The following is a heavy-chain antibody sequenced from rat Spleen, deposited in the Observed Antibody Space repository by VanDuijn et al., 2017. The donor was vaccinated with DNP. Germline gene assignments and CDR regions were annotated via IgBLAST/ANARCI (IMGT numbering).Heavy chain of an antibody. Sequence: EVQLVESGGGLVQPGRSLKLSCAASGFTFSDYYMAWVRQAPTKGLEWVASISSDGSNTYCRDSVRGRFTISRDNARSSLYLQMNSLRSEDTATYYCARGNYPGINTFDHWGQGVMVTVSS. V-gene: IGHV5-22*01. CDR3: ARGNYPGINTFDH. CDR1: GFTFSDYY. D-gene: IGHD1-4*01. CDR2: ISSDGSNT. J-gene: IGHJ2*01.